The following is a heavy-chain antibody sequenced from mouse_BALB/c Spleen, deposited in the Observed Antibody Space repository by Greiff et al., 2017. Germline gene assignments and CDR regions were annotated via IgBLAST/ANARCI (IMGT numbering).Heavy chain of an antibody. Sequence: EVQLQQSGPELVKPGASVKISCKTSGYTFTEYTMHWVKQSPGKSLEWIGGINPNNGGTSYNQKFKGKATLTVDKSASTAYMELRSLASEESAVYYCARAYGYDGSWFAYWGQGTLVTVSA. D-gene: IGHD2-2*01. V-gene: IGHV1-18*01. CDR3: ARAYGYDGSWFAY. CDR1: GYTFTEYT. CDR2: INPNNGGT. J-gene: IGHJ3*01.